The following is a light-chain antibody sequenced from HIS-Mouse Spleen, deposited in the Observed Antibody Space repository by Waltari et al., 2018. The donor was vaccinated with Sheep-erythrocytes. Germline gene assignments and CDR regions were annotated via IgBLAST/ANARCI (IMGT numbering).Light chain of an antibody. V-gene: IGLV2-14*03. CDR1: RSDVARVNY. J-gene: IGLJ2*01. CDR2: DVS. Sequence: QSALTQPASVPGSPGQSITISCTGTRSDVARVNYVSWYQQHPGKAPKLMIYDVSNRPSGVSNRFSGSKSGNTASLTISGLQAEDEADYYCSSYTSSSTLVVFGGGIKLTVL. CDR3: SSYTSSSTLVV.